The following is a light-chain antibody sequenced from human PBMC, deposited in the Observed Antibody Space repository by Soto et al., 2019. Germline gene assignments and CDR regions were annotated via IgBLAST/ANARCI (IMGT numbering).Light chain of an antibody. CDR3: QQRSSWPLT. CDR1: QSVSSY. J-gene: IGKJ4*01. V-gene: IGKV3-11*01. CDR2: DAS. Sequence: EIVLTQSPATLSLSPGERATLSCRASQSVSSYLAWYQQKRGQAPRLLIYDASNRATSIPARFSGSGSGTDFSLTSRSLEPEDFAVYYCQQRSSWPLTFGGGAKVEIK.